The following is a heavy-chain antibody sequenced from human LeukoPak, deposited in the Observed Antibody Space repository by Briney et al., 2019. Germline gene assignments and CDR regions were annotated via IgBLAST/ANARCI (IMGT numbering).Heavy chain of an antibody. J-gene: IGHJ4*02. D-gene: IGHD2-2*01. V-gene: IGHV1-2*06. CDR3: AREDYYAPDY. CDR1: GYTFTGYY. Sequence: ASVKVSCKASGYTFTGYYMHWVRQAPGQGLEWMGRINPNTGDTNYAQEFQGRVTMTRDTFITTAYMDLNRLKSDDTAVYYCAREDYYAPDYWGQGTLVTVSS. CDR2: INPNTGDT.